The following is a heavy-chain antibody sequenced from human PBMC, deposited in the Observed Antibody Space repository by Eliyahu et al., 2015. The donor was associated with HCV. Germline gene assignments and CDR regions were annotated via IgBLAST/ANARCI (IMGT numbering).Heavy chain of an antibody. J-gene: IGHJ4*02. CDR1: GXSISXSSXY. CDR3: ARHYAGYSSSXQLSWVDY. Sequence: QLQLQESGPGLVKPSETLSLTCTVSGXSISXSSXYWGWIRQPPGKGLEWIGSIYYSGSTYYIPSLKSRVTISVDTSKNQFSLKLSSVTAADTAVYYCARHYAGYSSSXQLSWVDYWGQGTLVTVSS. D-gene: IGHD6-13*01. CDR2: IYYSGST. V-gene: IGHV4-39*01.